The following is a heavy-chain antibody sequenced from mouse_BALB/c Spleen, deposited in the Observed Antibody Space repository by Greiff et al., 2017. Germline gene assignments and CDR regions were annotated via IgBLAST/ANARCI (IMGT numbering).Heavy chain of an antibody. CDR1: GYTFTNYW. D-gene: IGHD1-1*01. Sequence: QVQLQQSGAELVRPGTSVKISCKASGYTFTNYWLGWVKQRPGHGLEWIGDIYPGGGYTNYNEKFKGKATLTADTSSSTAYMQLSSLTSEDSAVYFCARGYGLQGWYFDVWGAGTTVTVSS. V-gene: IGHV1-63*02. CDR3: ARGYGLQGWYFDV. CDR2: IYPGGGYT. J-gene: IGHJ1*01.